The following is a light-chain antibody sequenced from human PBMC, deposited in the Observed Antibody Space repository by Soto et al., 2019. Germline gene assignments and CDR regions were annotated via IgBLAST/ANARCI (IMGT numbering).Light chain of an antibody. CDR2: KVS. V-gene: IGKV2-30*01. CDR3: MQGTTLT. Sequence: DVVMTQSPLSLPVTLGQPASISCRSSQSLVYSDGNTYLNWFQQRTGQCRRRLIYKVSNRDSGVPERFSGSGSGTDFTLIISRVEAEYVGVYYFMQGTTLTFGGGTKVEIK. J-gene: IGKJ4*01. CDR1: QSLVYSDGNTY.